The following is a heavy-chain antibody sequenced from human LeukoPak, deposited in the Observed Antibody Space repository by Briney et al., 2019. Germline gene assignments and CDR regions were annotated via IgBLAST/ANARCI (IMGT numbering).Heavy chain of an antibody. CDR2: ISSSGSTI. J-gene: IGHJ6*03. D-gene: IGHD5-18*01. CDR3: ARVADGPRDTAMVYHMDV. V-gene: IGHV3-11*01. Sequence: GGSLRLSCAASGFTFSDYYMSWLRQAPGKGLEWVSYISSSGSTIYYADSVKGRFTIYSDNAKNSLYLQMNSLRAEDTAVYYCARVADGPRDTAMVYHMDVGGKGTAVSVS. CDR1: GFTFSDYY.